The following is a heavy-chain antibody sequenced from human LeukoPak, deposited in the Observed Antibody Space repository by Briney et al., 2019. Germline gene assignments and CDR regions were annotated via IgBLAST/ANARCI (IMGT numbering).Heavy chain of an antibody. J-gene: IGHJ4*02. V-gene: IGHV1-18*01. Sequence: EASVKASCKASGYTFTSYGISWVRQSPGQGLEWMGWISAYNGNTDYAQTLQGRVTMTTDTSTRTADMELRSLRSGDTAVYYWARSAATGGSGSDYWGQGTLVTVSS. CDR1: GYTFTSYG. D-gene: IGHD1-26*01. CDR2: ISAYNGNT. CDR3: ARSAATGGSGSDY.